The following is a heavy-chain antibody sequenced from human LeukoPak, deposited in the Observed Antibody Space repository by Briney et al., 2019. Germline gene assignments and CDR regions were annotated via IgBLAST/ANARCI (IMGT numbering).Heavy chain of an antibody. CDR2: ISTNI. Sequence: GGSLRLSCAVSGFSVSDYYMSWIRRAPGKGLEWLSYISTNIYYADSVKGRFTISTDNAKNSLYLQMNSLRAEDTAVYYCAREGYRGYDGLGYWGQGTLVTVSS. J-gene: IGHJ4*02. CDR3: AREGYRGYDGLGY. V-gene: IGHV3-11*01. D-gene: IGHD5-12*01. CDR1: GFSVSDYY.